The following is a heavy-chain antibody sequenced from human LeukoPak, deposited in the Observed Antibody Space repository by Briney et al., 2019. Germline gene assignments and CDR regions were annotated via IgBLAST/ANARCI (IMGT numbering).Heavy chain of an antibody. CDR1: GLTVNSNY. CDR2: IYSGGST. CDR3: ARGFGKVSSDVFGGYTMDV. Sequence: GESLRLSCAASGLTVNSNYMSWVRRAPGKGLEWVSLIYSGGSTYYADSVKGRFTISRDNSKNTLYLQVNSLRPKDTAVYYCARGFGKVSSDVFGGYTMDVWGQGTTVTVSS. J-gene: IGHJ6*02. D-gene: IGHD3-10*01. V-gene: IGHV3-66*02.